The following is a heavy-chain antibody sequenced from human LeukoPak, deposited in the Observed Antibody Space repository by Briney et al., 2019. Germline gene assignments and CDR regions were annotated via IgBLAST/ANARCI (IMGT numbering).Heavy chain of an antibody. CDR3: AREKGSLGRGNWFDP. V-gene: IGHV4-39*07. Sequence: SETLSLTCTVSGGSISSSSYYWGWIRQPPGKGLEWIGSIYYSGSTYYNPPLKSRVTISVDTSKNQFSLKLSSVTAADTAVYYCAREKGSLGRGNWFDPWGQGTLVTVSS. J-gene: IGHJ5*02. CDR2: IYYSGST. D-gene: IGHD7-27*01. CDR1: GGSISSSSYY.